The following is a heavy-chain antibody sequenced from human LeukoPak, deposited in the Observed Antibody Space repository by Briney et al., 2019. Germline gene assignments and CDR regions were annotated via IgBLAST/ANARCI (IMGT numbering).Heavy chain of an antibody. V-gene: IGHV3-23*01. J-gene: IGHJ4*02. CDR3: AKDSGWFRFDY. CDR1: GFTFSNYA. CDR2: ISAGGGVT. Sequence: GGSLRLSCAVSGFTFSNYAMVWVRQAPGKGLDWVSSISAGGGVTSNADSVKGRFTISRDNAKNSLYLQMNSLRAEDTAVYYCAKDSGWFRFDYWGQGTLVTVSS. D-gene: IGHD6-13*01.